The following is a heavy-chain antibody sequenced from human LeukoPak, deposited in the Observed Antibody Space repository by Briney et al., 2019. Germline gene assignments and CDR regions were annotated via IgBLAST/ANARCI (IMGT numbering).Heavy chain of an antibody. J-gene: IGHJ4*02. V-gene: IGHV3-30*04. CDR3: ARARGGYLGY. CDR2: ISYDGDKK. D-gene: IGHD3-22*01. CDR1: GFTFRHYA. Sequence: LPGGSLTLSCATSGFTFRHYAMHWVRQAPGKGLEWVASISYDGDKKYYSDFVKGRLPISRDNSNSLLYLEMHNLTAEDTAVYYCARARGGYLGYWGQGALVTVSS.